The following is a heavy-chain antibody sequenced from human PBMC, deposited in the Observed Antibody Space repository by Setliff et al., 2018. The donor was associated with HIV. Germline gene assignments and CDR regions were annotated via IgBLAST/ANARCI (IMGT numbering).Heavy chain of an antibody. V-gene: IGHV3-23*01. D-gene: IGHD3-10*01. Sequence: PGGSLRLSCAASGFTFSSYAMSWVRQAPGKGLEWVSLISGSSGSTYYADSVKGRFTISRDNSKNTLYLQMNSLRAEDTAVYFCARYVRPPYYFDYWGQGALVTVSS. CDR3: ARYVRPPYYFDY. CDR1: GFTFSSYA. J-gene: IGHJ4*02. CDR2: ISGSSGST.